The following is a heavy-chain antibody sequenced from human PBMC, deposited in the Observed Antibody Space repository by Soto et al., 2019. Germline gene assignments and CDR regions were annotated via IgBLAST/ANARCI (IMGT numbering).Heavy chain of an antibody. CDR3: AIYSNSMAFDY. V-gene: IGHV4-59*01. D-gene: IGHD4-4*01. CDR1: GGSISSYY. CDR2: IYYSGST. J-gene: IGHJ4*02. Sequence: PSETLSLTCTVSGGSISSYYWSWIRQPPGKGLEWIGYIYYSGSTNYNPSLKSRVTISVDTSKNQFSLKLSSVTAADTAVYYCAIYSNSMAFDYWGQGTLVTVSS.